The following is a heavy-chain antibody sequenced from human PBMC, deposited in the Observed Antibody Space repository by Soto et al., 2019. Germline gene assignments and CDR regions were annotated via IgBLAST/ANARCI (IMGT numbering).Heavy chain of an antibody. J-gene: IGHJ4*02. V-gene: IGHV1-18*01. CDR3: ARDSGTYSGRFDV. CDR1: GYSFSNYG. D-gene: IGHD1-26*01. Sequence: QVQLVQSGAEVKKPGASVKVSCNASGYSFSNYGINWVRQAPGQGLEWVGWISTYNGRTKYAQKVGGRVTLTTDTPTSTAYMELGSLISDDAAVYYCARDSGTYSGRFDVWGQGTLVTVSS. CDR2: ISTYNGRT.